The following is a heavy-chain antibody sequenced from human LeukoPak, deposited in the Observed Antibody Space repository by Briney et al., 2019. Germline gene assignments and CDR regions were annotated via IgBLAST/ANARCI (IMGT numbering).Heavy chain of an antibody. CDR3: ARDLVKLKRTNTFDY. CDR1: GYTFTSYG. J-gene: IGHJ4*02. V-gene: IGHV1-18*01. Sequence: GASVKLSCKASGYTFTSYGISWVRQAPGQGLEWMGWISAYNGNTNYAQKLQGRVTMTTDTSTSTAYMELRSLRSDDTAVYYCARDLVKLKRTNTFDYWGQGTLVTVSS. D-gene: IGHD1-1*01. CDR2: ISAYNGNT.